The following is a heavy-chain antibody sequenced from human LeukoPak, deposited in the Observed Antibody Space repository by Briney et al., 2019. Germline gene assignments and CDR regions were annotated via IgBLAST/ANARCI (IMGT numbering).Heavy chain of an antibody. D-gene: IGHD2-2*01. CDR2: ISSGGTTI. V-gene: IGHV3-48*04. Sequence: GGSLRLSCAVSGFTFSVYGMIWVRQSPGKGLEWLSHISSGGTTIYYADSVKGRFTVSRDNVENSLFLQMNSLRVDDTAVYYCVRDFEVPAAAPDYYYFYYMDVWGTGTTVTVSS. J-gene: IGHJ6*03. CDR1: GFTFSVYG. CDR3: VRDFEVPAAAPDYYYFYYMDV.